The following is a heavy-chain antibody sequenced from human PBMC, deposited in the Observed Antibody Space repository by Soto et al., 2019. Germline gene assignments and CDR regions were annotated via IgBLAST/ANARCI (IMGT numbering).Heavy chain of an antibody. D-gene: IGHD2-8*01. CDR2: ISSSRSYV. Sequence: GGSLRLSCAASGFTFSRYSMNWVRQVPGQGLEWVSSISSSRSYVYYADSVKGRFTISRDNAKNSLYLQMNSLRAEATAVYYCGRGQGAGRGVQDYWGRGSLGIGSS. CDR3: GRGQGAGRGVQDY. J-gene: IGHJ4*02. CDR1: GFTFSRYS. V-gene: IGHV3-21*01.